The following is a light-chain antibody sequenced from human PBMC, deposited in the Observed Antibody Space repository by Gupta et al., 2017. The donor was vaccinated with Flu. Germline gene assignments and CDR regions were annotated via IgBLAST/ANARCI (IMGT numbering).Light chain of an antibody. Sequence: EKVMTQYPATLSVSPGERATISCRASQSVSSNLAWYQQKPGQAPRLLIYGASTRATGIPARISGSGSWTEFTLTISSLQSEDFAVYYCQQYNNWPSSFGQGTKVEIK. CDR1: QSVSSN. V-gene: IGKV3-15*01. CDR3: QQYNNWPSS. CDR2: GAS. J-gene: IGKJ1*01.